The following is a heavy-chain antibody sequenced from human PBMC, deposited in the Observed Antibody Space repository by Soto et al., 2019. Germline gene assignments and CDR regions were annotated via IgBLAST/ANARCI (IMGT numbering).Heavy chain of an antibody. V-gene: IGHV4-59*01. CDR2: IYYSGST. Sequence: SETLSLTCTVSGGSISSYYWSWIRQPPGKGLEWIGYIYYSGSTNYNPSLKSRVTISVDTSKNQFSLKLSSVTAADTAVYYCASHEYSSSSGHYYYMDVWGKGTTVTVSS. J-gene: IGHJ6*03. CDR1: GGSISSYY. D-gene: IGHD6-6*01. CDR3: ASHEYSSSSGHYYYMDV.